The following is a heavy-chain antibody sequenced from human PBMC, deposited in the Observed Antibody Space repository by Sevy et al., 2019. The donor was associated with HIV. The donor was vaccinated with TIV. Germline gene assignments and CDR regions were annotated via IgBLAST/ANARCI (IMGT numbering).Heavy chain of an antibody. CDR1: EFTFSNYA. D-gene: IGHD3-3*01. Sequence: GGSLRLSCGAYEFTFSNYAMTWVRQAPGKGLEWVSAISGSGGRTYYADSVRGRFTISRDNSKNTLYLQMNSLRAEDTAAYYCAKVRFLEWLPLDYWGQGTLVTVSS. J-gene: IGHJ4*02. V-gene: IGHV3-23*01. CDR2: ISGSGGRT. CDR3: AKVRFLEWLPLDY.